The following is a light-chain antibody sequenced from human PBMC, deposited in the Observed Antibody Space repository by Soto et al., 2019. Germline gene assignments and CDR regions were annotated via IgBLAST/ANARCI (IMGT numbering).Light chain of an antibody. CDR1: QTISSW. J-gene: IGKJ1*01. V-gene: IGKV1-39*01. CDR3: QQSYSTPPT. Sequence: DIQMTQYPSTLSGSVGDRVTITCRASQTISSWLAWYQQKPGKAPKLLIYAASTLQSGVPSRFSGSGSGTDFTLTISSLQPEDFATYYCQQSYSTPPTFGQGTKVDIK. CDR2: AAS.